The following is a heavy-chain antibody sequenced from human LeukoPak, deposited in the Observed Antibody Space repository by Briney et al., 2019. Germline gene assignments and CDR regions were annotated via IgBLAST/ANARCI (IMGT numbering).Heavy chain of an antibody. V-gene: IGHV3-21*01. CDR2: ISSSSSYI. D-gene: IGHD4-17*01. Sequence: GGSLRLSCAASGFTFSSYSINWVRQAPGKGLEWVSSISSSSSYIYYADSVKGRFTISRDNAKNSLYLQMNSLRAEDTAVYYCAREDYGDYWGYYYYGMDVWGQGTTVTVSS. CDR1: GFTFSSYS. CDR3: AREDYGDYWGYYYYGMDV. J-gene: IGHJ6*02.